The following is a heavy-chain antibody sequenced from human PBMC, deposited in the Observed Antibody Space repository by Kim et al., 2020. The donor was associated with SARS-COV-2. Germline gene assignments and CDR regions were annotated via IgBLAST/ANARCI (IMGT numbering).Heavy chain of an antibody. Sequence: YSQNGEGRVTITRNSAISTAYMELSSLRSEDTAVYYCARGVGGRTNWFDPWGQGTLVTVSS. CDR3: ARGVGGRTNWFDP. J-gene: IGHJ5*02. V-gene: IGHV1-8*01. D-gene: IGHD1-26*01.